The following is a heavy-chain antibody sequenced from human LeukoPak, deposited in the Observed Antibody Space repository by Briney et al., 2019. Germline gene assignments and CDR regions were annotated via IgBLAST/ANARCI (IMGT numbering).Heavy chain of an antibody. V-gene: IGHV3-7*01. D-gene: IGHD3-3*01. CDR3: ARDYYHFGSGWGRPLDY. CDR1: GFTFSNFW. Sequence: GGSLRLSCAASGFTFSNFWMNWVRQAPGKGLEWVANIKQDGSVKHYVDSVKGRFTISRDNTKNSLYLQMNSLRGEDTAMYYCARDYYHFGSGWGRPLDYWGQGTLVSVSS. CDR2: IKQDGSVK. J-gene: IGHJ4*02.